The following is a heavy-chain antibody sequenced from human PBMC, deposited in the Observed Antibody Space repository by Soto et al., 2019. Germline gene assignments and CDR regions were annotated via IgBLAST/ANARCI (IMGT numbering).Heavy chain of an antibody. V-gene: IGHV1-18*01. J-gene: IGHJ6*02. Sequence: QVQLVQSGAEVKKPGASVKVSCKASGYTFINYGFSWVRQAPGQGLEWRGWISANNGNTNYAQNLQGRVTMTTDTSTSSGYLALSSLRSDDTAVFYCAIGAVVGPHTLYGMDFWGQGTTVTVSS. D-gene: IGHD3-16*01. CDR3: AIGAVVGPHTLYGMDF. CDR1: GYTFINYG. CDR2: ISANNGNT.